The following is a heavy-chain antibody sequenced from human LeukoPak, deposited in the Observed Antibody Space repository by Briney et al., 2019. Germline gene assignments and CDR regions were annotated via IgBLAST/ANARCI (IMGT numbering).Heavy chain of an antibody. CDR1: SYTFTSYG. D-gene: IGHD3-10*01. Sequence: ASVKVSCKASSYTFTSYGISWVRQAPGQGLEWMRWISAYNGNTNYAQKLQGRVTMTTDTSTSTAYMELRSLRSDDTAVYYCARDHYYGSGSYYNAALYYYYGMDVWGQGTTVTVSS. CDR3: ARDHYYGSGSYYNAALYYYYGMDV. CDR2: ISAYNGNT. J-gene: IGHJ6*02. V-gene: IGHV1-18*01.